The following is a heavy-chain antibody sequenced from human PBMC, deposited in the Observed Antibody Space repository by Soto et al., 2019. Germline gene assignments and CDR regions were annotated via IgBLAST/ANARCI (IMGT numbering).Heavy chain of an antibody. V-gene: IGHV5-51*01. CDR1: GYRFTPYW. J-gene: IGHJ6*02. CDR3: ARHPVSGSYAYYYGMDV. Sequence: PGGSLKTPCTVSGYRFTPYWIGWVRQMPGKGLEWMGIIYPGDSDTRYSPSFQGQVTISADKSISTAYLQWSSLKASDTAVYYCARHPVSGSYAYYYGMDVWGQGTTVTVSS. CDR2: IYPGDSDT. D-gene: IGHD1-26*01.